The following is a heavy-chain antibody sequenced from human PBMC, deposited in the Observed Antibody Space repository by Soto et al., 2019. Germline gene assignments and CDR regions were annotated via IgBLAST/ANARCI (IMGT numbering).Heavy chain of an antibody. D-gene: IGHD6-19*01. CDR2: ISYDGSNT. Sequence: QVQLVESGGGVVQPGRSLRLSCVASGFTLSSTGMHWVRQAPGKGLEWVAMISYDGSNTFYADSVKGRFTISRDNSWNTLYLQMDSLRPEDTSVYYCAKDWGSSGWFNGFDPWGQGTLVTVSS. V-gene: IGHV3-30*18. J-gene: IGHJ5*02. CDR1: GFTLSSTG. CDR3: AKDWGSSGWFNGFDP.